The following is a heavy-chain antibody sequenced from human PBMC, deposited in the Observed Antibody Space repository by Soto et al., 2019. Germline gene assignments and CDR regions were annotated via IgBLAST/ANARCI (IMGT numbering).Heavy chain of an antibody. J-gene: IGHJ4*02. CDR3: VRDRGFSTFDY. CDR1: VFTFRTYW. CDR2: TNPDESEK. V-gene: IGHV3-7*01. D-gene: IGHD2-2*01. Sequence: WSLRLSCAASVFTFRTYWMSWVRQAPGKGLEWVANTNPDESEKDYVDSVKGRFSISRDNVKNSVDLQMNSLTFEDMAVYYCVRDRGFSTFDYWSQGSLVTVSS.